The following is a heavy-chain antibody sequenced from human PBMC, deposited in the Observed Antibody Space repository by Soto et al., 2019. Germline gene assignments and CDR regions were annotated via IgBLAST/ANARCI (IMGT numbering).Heavy chain of an antibody. V-gene: IGHV1-8*01. CDR2: MNPHSGDT. Sequence: ASVKVSCKASGDTFVNYEINWVRQATGQGLEWLGWMNPHSGDTFYAQNFQGRVTMTRNTSITTAYMELNSLKSEDTAVYYCARQQAMDYWGQGTLVTVSS. J-gene: IGHJ4*02. CDR3: ARQQAMDY. CDR1: GDTFVNYE.